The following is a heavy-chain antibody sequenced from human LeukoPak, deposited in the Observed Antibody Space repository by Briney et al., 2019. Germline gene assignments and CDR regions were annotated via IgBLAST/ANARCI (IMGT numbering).Heavy chain of an antibody. V-gene: IGHV1-18*01. Sequence: ASVKVSCKASGYTFGSYGISWVRQAPGQGLEWMGWISAYNGNTNYRQKLQGRVTMSTDTSTSTAYMDLRSLTSDDTAIYYCARDPPDGSGTYYNDSPDYWGQGTLVTVSS. CDR3: ARDPPDGSGTYYNDSPDY. D-gene: IGHD3-10*01. J-gene: IGHJ4*02. CDR2: ISAYNGNT. CDR1: GYTFGSYG.